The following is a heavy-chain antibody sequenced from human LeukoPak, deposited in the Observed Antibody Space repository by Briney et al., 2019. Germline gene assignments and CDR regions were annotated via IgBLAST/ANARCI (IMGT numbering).Heavy chain of an antibody. CDR3: ARVPGLYCSSTSCYEVGYSSRWTGY. D-gene: IGHD2-2*01. CDR1: GYTFTSYG. J-gene: IGHJ4*02. Sequence: EASVKVSCKASGYTFTSYGISCVRQAPGQGLEWMGWISAYNGNTNYAQKLQGRVTMTTDTSTSTAYMELRSLRSDDTAVYYCARVPGLYCSSTSCYEVGYSSRWTGYWGQGTLVTVSS. V-gene: IGHV1-18*01. CDR2: ISAYNGNT.